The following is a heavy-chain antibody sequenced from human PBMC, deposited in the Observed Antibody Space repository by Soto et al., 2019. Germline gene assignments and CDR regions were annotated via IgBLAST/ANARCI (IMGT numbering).Heavy chain of an antibody. D-gene: IGHD3-16*01. V-gene: IGHV3-9*01. CDR3: AKDSGLLGGGFDY. Sequence: EVQLVESGGGLVQPGRSLRLSCAASGFTFDDYAMNWVRQAPGKGLEWVSGISWNSGSIGHADSVKRRLTISGDNAKTALYVHMNSLRAEDTALYYCAKDSGLLGGGFDYWCHGTLVTVSS. J-gene: IGHJ4*01. CDR2: ISWNSGSI. CDR1: GFTFDDYA.